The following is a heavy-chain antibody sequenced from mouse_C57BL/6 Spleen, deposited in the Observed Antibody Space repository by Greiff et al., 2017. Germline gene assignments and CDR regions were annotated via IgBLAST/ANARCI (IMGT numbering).Heavy chain of an antibody. CDR2: ISSGGSYT. J-gene: IGHJ4*01. CDR3: ARHLITTVEYAMDY. Sequence: EVQVVESGGDLVKPGGSLKLSCAASGFTFSSYGMSWVRQTPDKRLEWVATISSGGSYTYYPDSVKGRFTISRDNAKNTLYLQMSSLKSEDTAMYYCARHLITTVEYAMDYWGQGTSVTVSS. CDR1: GFTFSSYG. V-gene: IGHV5-6*01. D-gene: IGHD1-1*01.